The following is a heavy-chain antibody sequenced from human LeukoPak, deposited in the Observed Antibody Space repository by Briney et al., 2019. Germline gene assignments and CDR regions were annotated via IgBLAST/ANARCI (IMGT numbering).Heavy chain of an antibody. Sequence: ASVNVSFTASGGTFSSYAISWVRQAPGQGLEWMGGIIPIFGTANYAQKFQGRVTITADESTSTAYMELSSLRSEDTAVYYCAREVEDYYYGMDVWGQGTTVTVAS. CDR1: GGTFSSYA. V-gene: IGHV1-69*13. J-gene: IGHJ6*02. CDR2: IIPIFGTA. CDR3: AREVEDYYYGMDV.